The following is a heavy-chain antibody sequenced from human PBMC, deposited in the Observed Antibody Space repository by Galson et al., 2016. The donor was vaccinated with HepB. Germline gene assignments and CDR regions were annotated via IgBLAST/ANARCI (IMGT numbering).Heavy chain of an antibody. Sequence: SLRLSCAASGFTFHGHGMDWVRQAPGKGLEWVCSIKWNGGSPAYADSVKGRFTISRDNAKNSLYLQMNSLRAEDTAVYYCARGVYYYDSSSFYLPFEYWGQGTLVTVSS. V-gene: IGHV3-20*04. J-gene: IGHJ4*02. D-gene: IGHD3-22*01. CDR2: IKWNGGSP. CDR1: GFTFHGHG. CDR3: ARGVYYYDSSSFYLPFEY.